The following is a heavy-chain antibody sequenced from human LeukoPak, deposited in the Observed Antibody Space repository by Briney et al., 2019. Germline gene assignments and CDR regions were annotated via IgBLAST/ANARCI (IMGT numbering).Heavy chain of an antibody. CDR2: IYHSGST. CDR1: GGSISSGGYS. D-gene: IGHD3-10*01. J-gene: IGHJ4*02. Sequence: SETLSLTCAVSGGSISSGGYSWRWIRQPPGKGLEWIGYIYHSGSTYYNPSLKSRVTISVDRSKNQFSLKLSSVTAADTAVYYCARWSRGRFGTGGFDYWGQGTLVTVSS. CDR3: ARWSRGRFGTGGFDY. V-gene: IGHV4-30-2*01.